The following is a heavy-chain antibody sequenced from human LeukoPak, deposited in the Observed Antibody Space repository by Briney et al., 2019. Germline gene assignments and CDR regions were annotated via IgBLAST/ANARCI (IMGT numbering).Heavy chain of an antibody. CDR1: GDSISSSSDY. J-gene: IGHJ4*02. Sequence: PSETLSLTCTVSGDSISSSSDYWGWIRQPPGMGLEWIGNIYYSGSTYNSPSLKSRVTISVDTSKNQFSLKLSSVTAADTAVYYCARGVRYYDSSGYYYPYWGQGTLVTVSS. CDR3: ARGVRYYDSSGYYYPY. D-gene: IGHD3-22*01. CDR2: IYYSGST. V-gene: IGHV4-39*07.